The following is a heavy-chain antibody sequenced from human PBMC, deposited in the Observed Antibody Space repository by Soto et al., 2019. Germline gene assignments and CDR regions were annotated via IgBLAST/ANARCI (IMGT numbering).Heavy chain of an antibody. V-gene: IGHV4-34*01. Sequence: SETLSLTCAVYGGSFSGYYWSWIRQPPGKGLEWIGEINHSGSTNYNPSLKSRVTISVDTSKNQFSLKLSSVTAADTAVYFCAGMFWFGDLLFAYWGPGTLVTVSS. CDR3: AGMFWFGDLLFAY. D-gene: IGHD3-10*01. CDR2: INHSGST. CDR1: GGSFSGYY. J-gene: IGHJ4*02.